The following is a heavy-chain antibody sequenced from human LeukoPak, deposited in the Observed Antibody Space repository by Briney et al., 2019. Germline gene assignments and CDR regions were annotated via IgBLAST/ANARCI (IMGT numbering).Heavy chain of an antibody. CDR1: GGSCSGYY. Sequence: SETLSLTCAVYGGSCSGYYWSWIPHPPGKGVEWIGEINHSGSTNYNPSLKSRVTISVDTSKNQFSLKLSSVTAADTAVYYCARTHYGDLPFDYWGQGTLVTVSS. CDR3: ARTHYGDLPFDY. V-gene: IGHV4-34*01. D-gene: IGHD4-17*01. CDR2: INHSGST. J-gene: IGHJ4*02.